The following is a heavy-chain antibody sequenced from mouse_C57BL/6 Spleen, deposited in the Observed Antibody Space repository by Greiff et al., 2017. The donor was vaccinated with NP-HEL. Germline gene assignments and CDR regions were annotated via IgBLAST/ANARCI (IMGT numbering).Heavy chain of an antibody. D-gene: IGHD4-1*01. CDR1: GFTFSSYG. CDR3: ARVGRDAMDY. Sequence: DVQLVESGGDLVKPGGSLKLSCAASGFTFSSYGMSWVRQTPDKRLEWVATISSGGSYTYYPDSVKGRFTISIDNAKNTLYLQMSSLKSEDTAMYYCARVGRDAMDYWGQGTSVTVSS. J-gene: IGHJ4*01. CDR2: ISSGGSYT. V-gene: IGHV5-6*01.